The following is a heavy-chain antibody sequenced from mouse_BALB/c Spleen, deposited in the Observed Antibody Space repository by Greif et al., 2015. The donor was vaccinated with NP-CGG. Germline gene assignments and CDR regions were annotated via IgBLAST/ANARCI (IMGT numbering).Heavy chain of an antibody. D-gene: IGHD1-1*01. J-gene: IGHJ4*01. CDR2: IDPENGDT. CDR1: GFNIKDYY. V-gene: IGHV14-4*02. Sequence: EVQLQQSGAELVRSGASVKLSCTASGFNIKDYYMHWVKQRPEQGLEWIGWIDPENGDTEYAPKFQGKATMTADTSSNTAYLQLSSLTSEDTAVYYCNAHYYGSSYVYAMDYWGQGTSVTVSS. CDR3: NAHYYGSSYVYAMDY.